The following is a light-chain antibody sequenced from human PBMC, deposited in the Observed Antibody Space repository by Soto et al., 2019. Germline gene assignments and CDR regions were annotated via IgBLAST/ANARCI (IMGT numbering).Light chain of an antibody. Sequence: QLVLTQSPSASASLGASVKLTCTLSSGHSSYAIAWHQQQPEKGPRYLMKLNCDGSHSKGDGIPDRFSGSSSGAERYLTISSLQSEDEADYYCQTWGTGIHYVFGTGTKVTVL. CDR3: QTWGTGIHYV. J-gene: IGLJ1*01. CDR2: LNCDGSH. V-gene: IGLV4-69*01. CDR1: SGHSSYA.